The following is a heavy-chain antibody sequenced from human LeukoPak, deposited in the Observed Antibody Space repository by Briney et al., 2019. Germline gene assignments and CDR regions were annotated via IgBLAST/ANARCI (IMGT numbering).Heavy chain of an antibody. CDR2: IFYSGST. Sequence: PSETLSLTCTVSGGSINSYYWSWIRQPPGKGLEWIGYIFYSGSTNYNPSLKSRVTISVDTSKNQFSLKLSSVTAADTAVYYCVRSDDFWSGYYGYWGQGTLVTVSS. CDR3: VRSDDFWSGYYGY. CDR1: GGSINSYY. J-gene: IGHJ4*02. V-gene: IGHV4-59*01. D-gene: IGHD3-3*01.